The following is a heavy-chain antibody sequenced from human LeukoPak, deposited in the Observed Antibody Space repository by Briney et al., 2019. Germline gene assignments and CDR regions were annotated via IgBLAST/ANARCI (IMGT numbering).Heavy chain of an antibody. V-gene: IGHV3-74*01. CDR2: ISTDGYTT. D-gene: IGHD2-15*01. CDR3: VVGGSPGY. J-gene: IGHJ4*02. Sequence: GGSLRLSCAASGFTFSSYWMHWVRQAPRKGLVWVSRISTDGYTTDYADFVQGRFTASRDNTKNTWSLEMNSLRAEDTAVYYCVVGGSPGYWGQGTLVTVSS. CDR1: GFTFSSYW.